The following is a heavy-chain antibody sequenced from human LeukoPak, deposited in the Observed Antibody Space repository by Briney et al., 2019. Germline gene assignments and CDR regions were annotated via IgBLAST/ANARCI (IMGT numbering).Heavy chain of an antibody. CDR3: ARETGGSSGYYYLDY. D-gene: IGHD3-22*01. CDR2: IHYSGST. CDR1: GGSISSRY. V-gene: IGHV4-59*11. J-gene: IGHJ4*02. Sequence: KPSETLSLTCTVSGGSISSRYWSWIRQSPGKGLEWIGYIHYSGSTNYNPSLKSRVTMSVDTSKNQFSLKLSSVTAADTAMYYCARETGGSSGYYYLDYWGQGSLVTVSS.